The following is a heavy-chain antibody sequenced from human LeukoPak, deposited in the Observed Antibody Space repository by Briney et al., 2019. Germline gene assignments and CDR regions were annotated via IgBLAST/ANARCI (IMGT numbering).Heavy chain of an antibody. Sequence: PGGSLRLSCAASGFTFSSYGMHWVRQAPGKGLEWVAFIRYDGSNKYYADSVKGRFTISRDISKNTLYLQMNSLRAEDTAVYYCAKLSGSYYYYYMDVWGKGTTVTVSS. V-gene: IGHV3-30*02. CDR1: GFTFSSYG. CDR3: AKLSGSYYYYYMDV. CDR2: IRYDGSNK. D-gene: IGHD1-26*01. J-gene: IGHJ6*03.